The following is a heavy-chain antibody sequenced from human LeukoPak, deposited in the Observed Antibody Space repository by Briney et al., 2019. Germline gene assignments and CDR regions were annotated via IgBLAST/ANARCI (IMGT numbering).Heavy chain of an antibody. J-gene: IGHJ6*02. Sequence: SETLSLTCTVSGGSISSYSWTWIRQPPGKGLEWIGYNSYSGNTNYNPSLRSRVTISLDTPKKQFSLKLTSVTAEDTAVYYCARVGINYHYGLDVWGQGTTVVVSS. D-gene: IGHD3-10*01. V-gene: IGHV4-59*08. CDR1: GGSISSYS. CDR3: ARVGINYHYGLDV. CDR2: NSYSGNT.